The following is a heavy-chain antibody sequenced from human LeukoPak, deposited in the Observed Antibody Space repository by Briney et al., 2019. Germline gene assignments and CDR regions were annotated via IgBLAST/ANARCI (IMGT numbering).Heavy chain of an antibody. CDR2: IYYSGNT. CDR1: GGSISSSSYY. CDR3: ARHRPEYSGNSFDY. D-gene: IGHD1-26*01. J-gene: IGHJ4*02. Sequence: SETLSLTCTVSGGSISSSSYYWGWIRQPPGKGLEWIGSIYYSGNTYYNPSLKSRVTISVDTSKNQFSLKLSSVSAADTAVYYCARHRPEYSGNSFDYWGQGTLVTVSS. V-gene: IGHV4-39*01.